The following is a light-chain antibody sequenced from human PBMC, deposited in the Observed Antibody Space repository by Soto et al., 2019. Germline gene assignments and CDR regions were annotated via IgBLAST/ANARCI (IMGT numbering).Light chain of an antibody. V-gene: IGKV1-39*01. J-gene: IGKJ4*01. CDR1: QSITTY. CDR2: AAS. Sequence: DIQMTQSPSSLSASVGDRVTITCRASQSITTYLNWYQQKPGKVPKLLIYAASSLPSGVPSRFSGSGSGTDFTLTISSLQPEDFATYYCQQTHTTFTFGGGTTVEIK. CDR3: QQTHTTFT.